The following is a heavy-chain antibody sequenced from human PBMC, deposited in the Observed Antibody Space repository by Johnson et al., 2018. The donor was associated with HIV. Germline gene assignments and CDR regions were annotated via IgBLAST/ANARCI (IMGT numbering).Heavy chain of an antibody. CDR1: GFIFDDFG. CDR3: ARRGSGSLSFDI. V-gene: IGHV3-20*01. D-gene: IGHD1-26*01. CDR2: INWNGGIT. J-gene: IGHJ3*02. Sequence: VQVVESGGGVFRPGGSLRLSCEGFGFIFDDFGLSWVRQAPGKGLEWVSGINWNGGITGYADSVKGRCTIFRDNDKKSLYLQMNSLRAGDTALYHCARRGSGSLSFDIWGQGTMVSVSS.